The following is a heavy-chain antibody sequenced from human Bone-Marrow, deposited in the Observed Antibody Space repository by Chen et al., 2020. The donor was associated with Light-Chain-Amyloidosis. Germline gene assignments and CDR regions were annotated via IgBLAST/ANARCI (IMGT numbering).Heavy chain of an antibody. CDR3: ARRRDGYNFDY. CDR1: GYTFPNYW. V-gene: IGHV5-51*03. D-gene: IGHD5-12*01. CDR2: IYPHDSDA. J-gene: IGHJ4*02. Sequence: VLLEQSGPVVKKPGVSLKIYCKGLGYTFPNYWIGWVRQMPGKVLEWMGVIYPHDSDARYSPSFEGQVTISADKSITTAYLQWRSLKASDTAMYYCARRRDGYNFDYWGQGTLVTVSS.